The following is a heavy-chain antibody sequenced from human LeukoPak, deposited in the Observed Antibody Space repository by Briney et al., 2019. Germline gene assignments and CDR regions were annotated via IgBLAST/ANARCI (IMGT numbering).Heavy chain of an antibody. D-gene: IGHD6-13*01. Sequence: SGGSLRLSCAASGFTFSDYAMSWVRQAPGKGLEWVSGLTGGGFSTYYADSVKGRFTISRDNSKNTLYLQMNSLRAEDTAVYYCAKDPPVRSSWYVDPIHWGQGTLVTVSS. CDR1: GFTFSDYA. V-gene: IGHV3-23*01. J-gene: IGHJ4*02. CDR2: LTGGGFST. CDR3: AKDPPVRSSWYVDPIH.